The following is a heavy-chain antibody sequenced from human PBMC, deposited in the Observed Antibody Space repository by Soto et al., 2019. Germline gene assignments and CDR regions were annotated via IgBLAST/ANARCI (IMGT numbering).Heavy chain of an antibody. D-gene: IGHD2-2*01. Sequence: ASVKVSCKASGYTFTGYYMHWVRQAPGQGLEWMGWINPNSGGTNYAQKFQGWVTMTRDTSISTAYMELSRLRSDDTAVYYCASTYCSSTSCDMYYFDYWGQGTLVTVSS. CDR1: GYTFTGYY. CDR3: ASTYCSSTSCDMYYFDY. CDR2: INPNSGGT. J-gene: IGHJ4*02. V-gene: IGHV1-2*04.